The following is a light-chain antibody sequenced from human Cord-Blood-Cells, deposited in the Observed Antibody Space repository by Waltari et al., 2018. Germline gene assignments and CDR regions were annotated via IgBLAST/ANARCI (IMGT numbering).Light chain of an antibody. CDR1: QSISSY. V-gene: IGKV1-39*01. Sequence: DIQMTQSPSSLSASVGDRVTITCRASQSISSYLNWYQQKPGKDPKLLIYAASSLQSGVPSRFSGSGSGTGFTLNISSRQPEDFATYYCQQSYSTPWTFGQGTKVEIK. CDR2: AAS. CDR3: QQSYSTPWT. J-gene: IGKJ1*01.